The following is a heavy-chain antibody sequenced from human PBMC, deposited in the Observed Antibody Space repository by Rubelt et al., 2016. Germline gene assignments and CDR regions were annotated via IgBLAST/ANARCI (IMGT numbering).Heavy chain of an antibody. J-gene: IGHJ4*02. D-gene: IGHD2-2*01. Sequence: QVQLQESGPGLVKPSETLSLTCTVSGGSISSYYWSWIRQPPGKGLEWIGYIYYSGSTNYNPSLKSRVTISVDTSKNQFSLKLSSVTAADTAVYYCAGGTKCSSTSCLGLFDYWGQGTLVTVSS. CDR1: GGSISSYY. CDR3: AGGTKCSSTSCLGLFDY. CDR2: IYYSGST. V-gene: IGHV4-59*08.